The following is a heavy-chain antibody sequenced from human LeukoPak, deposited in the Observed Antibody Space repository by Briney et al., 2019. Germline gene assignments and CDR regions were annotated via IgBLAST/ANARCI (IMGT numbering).Heavy chain of an antibody. Sequence: TGGSLRLSCAASGFTFSNFNMNWVRQAPGKGLEWVANIKQDGSEKYYVDSVKGRFTISRDNAKNSLYLQMNSLRAEDTAVYYCAELGITMIGGVWGKGTTVTISS. CDR3: AELGITMIGGV. D-gene: IGHD3-10*02. CDR1: GFTFSNFN. V-gene: IGHV3-7*01. J-gene: IGHJ6*04. CDR2: IKQDGSEK.